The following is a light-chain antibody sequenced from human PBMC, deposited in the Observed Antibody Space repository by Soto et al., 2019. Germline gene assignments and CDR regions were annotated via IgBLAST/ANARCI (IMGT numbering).Light chain of an antibody. J-gene: IGKJ3*01. CDR3: QQRSNWPPLFT. V-gene: IGKV3-11*01. CDR2: DAS. Sequence: EIVLTQSPATLSLSPGERATLSCRASQSVSSYLAWYQQKPGQAPRLLIYDASNRATGIPARFSGSGSGTDFTLTISSREPEDVAVYYCQQRSNWPPLFTFGPGNKVHIK. CDR1: QSVSSY.